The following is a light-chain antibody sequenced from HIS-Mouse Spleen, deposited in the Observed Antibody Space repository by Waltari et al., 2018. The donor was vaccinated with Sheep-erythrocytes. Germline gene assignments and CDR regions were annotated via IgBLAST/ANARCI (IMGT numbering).Light chain of an antibody. Sequence: QSALTQPPSASGSPGQSVTISCTGTSSAASGYNYFSWYQQHPGKAPKLMIYEVSKRPSGVPDRFSGSKSGNTASLTVSGLQAEDEADYYCSSYAGSNNYVFGTGTKVTVL. J-gene: IGLJ1*01. V-gene: IGLV2-8*01. CDR2: EVS. CDR3: SSYAGSNNYV. CDR1: SSAASGYNY.